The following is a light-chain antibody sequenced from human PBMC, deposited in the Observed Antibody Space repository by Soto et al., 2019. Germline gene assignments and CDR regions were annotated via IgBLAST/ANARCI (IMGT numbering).Light chain of an antibody. J-gene: IGKJ2*01. CDR3: QQYDDSPRT. CDR1: QTISSSY. Sequence: EVVLTQSPGPLSLSQGESAALSCSASQTISSSYLAWYQQTPGQAPGHPIYGASNRATGMPDRFGGSGSGRDFTLTISRLEPEDFAVYFCQQYDDSPRTFGQGTKVDI. V-gene: IGKV3-20*01. CDR2: GAS.